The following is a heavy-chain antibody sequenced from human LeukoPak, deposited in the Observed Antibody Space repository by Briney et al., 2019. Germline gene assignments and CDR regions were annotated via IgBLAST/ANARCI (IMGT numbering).Heavy chain of an antibody. V-gene: IGHV3-9*01. CDR2: ISWNSGSI. D-gene: IGHD1-26*01. CDR1: GFTFDDYA. CDR3: ATSKTLEVGAADAFDI. Sequence: GRSLRLSCAASGFTFDDYAMHWVRQAPGKGLEWVSGISWNSGSIGYADSVKGRFTISRDNAKNSLYLQMNSLRAEDTALYYCATSKTLEVGAADAFDIWGQGTMATVSS. J-gene: IGHJ3*02.